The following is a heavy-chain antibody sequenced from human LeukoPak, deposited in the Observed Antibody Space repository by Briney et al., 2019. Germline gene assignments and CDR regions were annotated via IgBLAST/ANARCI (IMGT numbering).Heavy chain of an antibody. CDR1: GYSFTTYS. V-gene: IGHV1-46*01. J-gene: IGHJ5*02. Sequence: ASVKVSCKTSGYSFTTYSIHWVRQAPGQGLEWMGIINPKGDITTYAQRSQGRVTMTSDTSTATVYMELSGLRSEDTAIYYCARKWSSRDWFDPWGQGTLLTVSS. D-gene: IGHD2-8*01. CDR2: INPKGDIT. CDR3: ARKWSSRDWFDP.